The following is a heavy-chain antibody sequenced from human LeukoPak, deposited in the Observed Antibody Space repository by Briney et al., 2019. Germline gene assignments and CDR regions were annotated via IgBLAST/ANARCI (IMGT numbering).Heavy chain of an antibody. V-gene: IGHV3-30*18. Sequence: PGGSLRLSCAASGFTFSSYGMHWVRQAPGKGLEWVAVISYDGSNKYYADSVKGRFTISRDNSKNTLYLQMNSLRAEDTAVYYCAKPYYYDSSGYYPYDSWGQGTLVAVSS. CDR1: GFTFSSYG. J-gene: IGHJ4*02. CDR2: ISYDGSNK. D-gene: IGHD3-22*01. CDR3: AKPYYYDSSGYYPYDS.